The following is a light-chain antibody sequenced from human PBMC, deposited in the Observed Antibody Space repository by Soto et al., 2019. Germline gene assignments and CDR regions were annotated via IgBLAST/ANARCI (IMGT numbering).Light chain of an antibody. CDR1: SSDVGSYNL. J-gene: IGLJ1*01. V-gene: IGLV2-23*02. CDR3: CSYAGSSTYV. CDR2: EVS. Sequence: QSALTQPSSVSWSPGQSIPISCSGTSSDVGSYNLVSWYQQHPGKAPKLMIYEVSKRPSGVSNRFSGSKSGNTASLTISGLQAEDEADYYCCSYAGSSTYVFGTGTKLTVL.